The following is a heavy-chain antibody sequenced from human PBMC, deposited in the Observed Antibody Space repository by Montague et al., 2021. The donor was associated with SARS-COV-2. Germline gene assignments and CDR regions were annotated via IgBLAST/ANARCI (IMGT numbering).Heavy chain of an antibody. D-gene: IGHD6-19*01. Sequence: ETLSLTCTVSGGSISSGTYYWGWVRQPPGKGLEWIGTINYSGKTYYNPPLKSRVTISVDTSKNQFSLKVTSVTAADTAVHYCARRAQWQLSWFFDLWGRGTLVTVSS. J-gene: IGHJ2*01. CDR3: ARRAQWQLSWFFDL. CDR2: INYSGKT. V-gene: IGHV4-39*01. CDR1: GGSISSGTYY.